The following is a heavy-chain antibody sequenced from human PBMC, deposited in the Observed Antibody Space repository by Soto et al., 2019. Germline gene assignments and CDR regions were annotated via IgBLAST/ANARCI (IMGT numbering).Heavy chain of an antibody. D-gene: IGHD1-7*01. CDR1: AASISGRSNS. CDR2: IFYAGTA. J-gene: IGHJ4*02. CDR3: AGRARTIK. Sequence: PPESLSPTRPLSAASISGRSNSWAWIRQPLGKGLEWIGTIFYAGTAHFNPSLQSRVTLCVDWAKNQCSLELTSVTAADTGVYYCAGRARTIKWGQGTQVTVSS. V-gene: IGHV4-39*07.